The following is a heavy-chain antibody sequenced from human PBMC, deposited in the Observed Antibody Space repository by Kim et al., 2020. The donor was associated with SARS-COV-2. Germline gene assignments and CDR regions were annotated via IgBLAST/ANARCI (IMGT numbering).Heavy chain of an antibody. V-gene: IGHV1-18*03. CDR1: GYTFTSYG. Sequence: ASVKVSCKASGYTFTSYGISWVRQAPGQGLEWMGWISAYNGNTNYAQKLQGRVTMTTDTSTSTAYMELRSLRSDDMAVYYCARRQKGGYYYDSSGYPDYWGQGTLVTVSS. D-gene: IGHD3-22*01. CDR2: ISAYNGNT. J-gene: IGHJ4*02. CDR3: ARRQKGGYYYDSSGYPDY.